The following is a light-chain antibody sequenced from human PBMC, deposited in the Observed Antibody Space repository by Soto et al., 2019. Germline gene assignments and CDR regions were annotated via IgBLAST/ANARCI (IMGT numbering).Light chain of an antibody. J-gene: IGKJ1*01. V-gene: IGKV3-20*01. CDR3: QQYGSSPKT. Sequence: EIVLTQSPGTLSLSPGERATLSCRASQSVSSSSLAWYQQKPGQAPRLLIYGASSRATGIPDRFSGSGSGTDFTLTISRLEPEDVAVYYCQQYGSSPKTFGQGTKVDIK. CDR1: QSVSSSS. CDR2: GAS.